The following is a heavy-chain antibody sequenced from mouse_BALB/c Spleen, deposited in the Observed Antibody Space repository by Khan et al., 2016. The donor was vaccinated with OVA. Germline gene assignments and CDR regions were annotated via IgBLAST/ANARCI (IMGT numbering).Heavy chain of an antibody. CDR2: INPSTGYT. CDR1: GYTFINYW. CDR3: ARRGIGWDFDY. J-gene: IGHJ2*01. D-gene: IGHD2-14*01. V-gene: IGHV1-7*01. Sequence: QVQLKQSGAELAKPGASVKMPCKASGYTFINYWILWVKQRPGQGLEWIGYINPSTGYTEYNQNFKDKATLTADKSSSTAYMQLSSLTSEDSAGYYCARRGIGWDFDYWGQGTTLTVSS.